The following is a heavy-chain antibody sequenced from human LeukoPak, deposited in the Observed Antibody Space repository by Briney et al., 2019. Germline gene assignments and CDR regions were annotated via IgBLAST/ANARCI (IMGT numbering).Heavy chain of an antibody. CDR3: ASQGGLLWFGELSGGMDV. V-gene: IGHV3-30*03. Sequence: GGSLRLSCTASGFTFSRYGMHWVRQAPGKGLDWVAAILDDGRHRDCADSVKGRFTVSRDNSRNTLYLQMSSLRTEDTAVYYCASQGGLLWFGELSGGMDVWGQGTTVTVSS. CDR1: GFTFSRYG. CDR2: ILDDGRHR. D-gene: IGHD3-10*01. J-gene: IGHJ6*02.